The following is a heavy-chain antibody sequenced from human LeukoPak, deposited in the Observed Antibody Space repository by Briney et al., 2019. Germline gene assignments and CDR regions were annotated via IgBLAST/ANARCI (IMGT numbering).Heavy chain of an antibody. V-gene: IGHV3-30-3*01. CDR2: ISYDGCNK. J-gene: IGHJ4*02. CDR3: ARNPGVGSSWYRLHY. D-gene: IGHD6-13*01. CDR1: GFTFSSYA. Sequence: GGSLRLSCAASGFTFSSYAMHWVRQAPGKGLEWVAVISYDGCNKYYADSVKGRFTISRDNSKNTLYLQMNSLRVEDTAIYYCARNPGVGSSWYRLHYWGQGTLVTVSS.